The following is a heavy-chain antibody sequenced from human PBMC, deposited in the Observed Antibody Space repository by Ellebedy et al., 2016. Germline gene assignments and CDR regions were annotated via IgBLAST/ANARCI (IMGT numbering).Heavy chain of an antibody. V-gene: IGHV4-61*08. CDR2: IYNGGST. CDR1: GDSVSSAGYH. Sequence: SETLSLTXTVSGDSVSSAGYHWSRLRQSPGRGLEWIGYIYNGGSTNYNPSLKSRVSILVDTSKNQFSLELRSVTAADTAVYYCARASPMYSRAWYYFDSWGQGIPVTVSS. J-gene: IGHJ4*02. D-gene: IGHD6-19*01. CDR3: ARASPMYSRAWYYFDS.